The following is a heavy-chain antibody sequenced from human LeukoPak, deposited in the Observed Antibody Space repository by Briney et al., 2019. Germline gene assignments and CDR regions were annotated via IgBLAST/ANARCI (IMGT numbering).Heavy chain of an antibody. CDR3: APRGTQEYFVH. CDR2: IYPGDSDT. V-gene: IGHV5-51*01. J-gene: IGHJ1*01. CDR1: GYSFPTYW. Sequence: GESLKISCKGSGYSFPTYWIGWVRQMPGKGLEWMGIIYPGDSDTRYSPSFQGQVTISVDKSISTAYLQWTSLRASDTAMYYCAPRGTQEYFVHWGQGTLVTVSS.